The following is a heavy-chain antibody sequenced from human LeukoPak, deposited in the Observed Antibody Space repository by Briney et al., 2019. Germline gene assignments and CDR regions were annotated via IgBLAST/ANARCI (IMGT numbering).Heavy chain of an antibody. Sequence: GGSLRLSCAASGFTFDDYAMHWVRQAPGKGVEWVSLINWDGSGTFYADSVKGRFNISRDNSKNSLYLQMNSLRAEDTALYYCAKDRGGYKYGSYYFDYWGQGTLVTVSS. CDR2: INWDGSGT. CDR3: AKDRGGYKYGSYYFDY. CDR1: GFTFDDYA. J-gene: IGHJ4*02. D-gene: IGHD5-18*01. V-gene: IGHV3-43D*03.